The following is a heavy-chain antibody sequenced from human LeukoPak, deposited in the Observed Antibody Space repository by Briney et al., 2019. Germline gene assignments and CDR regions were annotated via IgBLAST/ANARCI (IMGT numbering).Heavy chain of an antibody. D-gene: IGHD6-13*01. CDR3: ARARYSSSWYRGRNWFDP. V-gene: IGHV4-59*01. J-gene: IGHJ5*02. Sequence: SEALSLTCTVSGGSLSSYYWSWIRQPPGKGLEWIGYIYYSGSTNYNPSLKSRVTISVDTSKNQFSLKLSSVTAADTAVYYCARARYSSSWYRGRNWFDPWGQGTLVTVSS. CDR2: IYYSGST. CDR1: GGSLSSYY.